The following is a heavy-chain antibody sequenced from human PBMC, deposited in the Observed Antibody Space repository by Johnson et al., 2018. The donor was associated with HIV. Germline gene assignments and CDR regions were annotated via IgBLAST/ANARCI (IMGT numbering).Heavy chain of an antibody. D-gene: IGHD2-2*01. J-gene: IGHJ3*02. CDR1: GFTFDDYG. CDR2: INWNGGST. Sequence: VQLVESGGVVVQPGGSLRLSCAASGFTFDDYGMSWVRQAPGKGLEWVSGINWNGGSTGYADSVKGRFIISRDNGRNSLYLQMNNLRAEDTAVYFCARGGLGYQNIHDAFDIWGQGTMVTVSS. CDR3: ARGGLGYQNIHDAFDI. V-gene: IGHV3-20*04.